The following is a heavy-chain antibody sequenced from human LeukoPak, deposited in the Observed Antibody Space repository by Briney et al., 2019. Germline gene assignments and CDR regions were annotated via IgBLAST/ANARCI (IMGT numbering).Heavy chain of an antibody. D-gene: IGHD6-19*01. J-gene: IGHJ4*02. CDR2: FDPEDGET. CDR3: ATLSPFDRSTRTAVAGTPLDY. V-gene: IGHV1-24*01. CDR1: GYTLTELS. Sequence: ASVKVSCKVSGYTLTELSMHWVRQAPGKGLEWMGGFDPEDGETIYAQKFQGRVTMTEDTSTDTAYMELSSLRSEDTAVYYCATLSPFDRSTRTAVAGTPLDYWGQGTLVTVSS.